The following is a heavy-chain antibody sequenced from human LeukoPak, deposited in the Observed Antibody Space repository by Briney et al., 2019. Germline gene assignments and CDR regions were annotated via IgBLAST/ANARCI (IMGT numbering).Heavy chain of an antibody. V-gene: IGHV3-23*01. D-gene: IGHD1-26*01. CDR1: GFTFSSSA. Sequence: GGSLRLSCAASGFTFSSSAMSWVRQVPGKGLEWVSAISNNGGYTYYADFVKGRFTFSKDNSKNTLYLQMTNLRVEDTAVYYCARGVGQDAFDIWGQGTMVTVSS. CDR2: ISNNGGYT. CDR3: ARGVGQDAFDI. J-gene: IGHJ3*02.